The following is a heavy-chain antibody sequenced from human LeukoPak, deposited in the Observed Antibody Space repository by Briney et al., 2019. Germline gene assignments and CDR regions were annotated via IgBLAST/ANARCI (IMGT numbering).Heavy chain of an antibody. CDR3: AELGITMIGGV. V-gene: IGHV3-7*01. Sequence: GGSLRLSCVASGFRFIDYWMTWVRQAPGRGLEWVANINQNGSEIYYLDSVEGRFTISRDNAKNSLYLQMNSLRAEDTAVYYCAELGITMIGGVWGKGTTVTISS. J-gene: IGHJ6*04. D-gene: IGHD3-10*02. CDR2: INQNGSEI. CDR1: GFRFIDYW.